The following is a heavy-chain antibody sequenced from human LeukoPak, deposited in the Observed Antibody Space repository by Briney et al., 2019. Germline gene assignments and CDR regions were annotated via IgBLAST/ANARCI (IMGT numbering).Heavy chain of an antibody. CDR2: IKKDGSDK. Sequence: GGSLRLSCAASRFPFSSYWMSWVRQAPGKGLEWVANIKKDGSDKHYVDSVKGRFTISRDNAKNSLYLQMNSLRAEDTAVYYCARVPGTSNYYGSGSPDYWGQGTLVTVSS. J-gene: IGHJ4*02. D-gene: IGHD3-10*01. V-gene: IGHV3-7*04. CDR1: RFPFSSYW. CDR3: ARVPGTSNYYGSGSPDY.